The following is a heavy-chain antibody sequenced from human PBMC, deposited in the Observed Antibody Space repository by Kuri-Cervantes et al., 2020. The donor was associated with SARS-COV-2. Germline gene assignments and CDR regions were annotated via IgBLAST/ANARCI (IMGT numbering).Heavy chain of an antibody. D-gene: IGHD6-13*01. CDR3: ARHLYSSSWYKRYGWFDP. Sequence: LRLSCTVSGGSISSGGYYWSWIRQHPGKGLEWIGYIYYSGSTYYNPSLKSRVTISVDTSKNQFSLKLSSVTAADTAVYYCARHLYSSSWYKRYGWFDPWGQGTLVTVSS. V-gene: IGHV4-31*03. CDR1: GGSISSGGYY. CDR2: IYYSGST. J-gene: IGHJ5*02.